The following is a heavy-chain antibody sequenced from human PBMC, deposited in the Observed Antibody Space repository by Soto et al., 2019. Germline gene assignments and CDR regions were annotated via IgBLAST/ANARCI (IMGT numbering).Heavy chain of an antibody. J-gene: IGHJ5*02. CDR3: ARANRPITMTYLNWFDP. D-gene: IGHD3-22*01. CDR2: SSQIGST. V-gene: IGHV4-30-2*01. Sequence: SSQIGSTYYNPSLKSRVTISVVRSKNRFSLNLNSVTAADTAVYYCARANRPITMTYLNWFDPWGQGTLVTVSS.